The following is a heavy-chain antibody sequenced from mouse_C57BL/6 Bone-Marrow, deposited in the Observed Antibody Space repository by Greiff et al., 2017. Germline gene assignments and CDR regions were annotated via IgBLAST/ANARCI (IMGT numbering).Heavy chain of an antibody. CDR3: ARRIWKITTVVDY. CDR1: GYTFTSYG. J-gene: IGHJ2*01. Sequence: VQGVESGAELARPGASVKLSCKASGYTFTSYGISWVKQRTGQGLEWIGEIYPRSGNTYYNEKFKGKATLTADKSSSTAYMELRSLTSEDSAVYFCARRIWKITTVVDYWGQGTTLTVSS. D-gene: IGHD1-1*01. V-gene: IGHV1-81*01. CDR2: IYPRSGNT.